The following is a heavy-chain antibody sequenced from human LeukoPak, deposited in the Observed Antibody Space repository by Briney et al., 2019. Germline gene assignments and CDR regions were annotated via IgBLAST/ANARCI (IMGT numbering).Heavy chain of an antibody. Sequence: SQTLSLTCTVSGGSISSGSYYWSWIRQPAGKGLEWIGRIYTSGSTNYNPSLKSRVTISVDTSKNQFSLKLSSVTAADTAVYYCERDNFPEYGPPWYYYYLDVWGKGTTVTVSS. J-gene: IGHJ6*03. CDR2: IYTSGST. CDR1: GGSISSGSYY. V-gene: IGHV4-61*02. D-gene: IGHD1-20*01. CDR3: ERDNFPEYGPPWYYYYLDV.